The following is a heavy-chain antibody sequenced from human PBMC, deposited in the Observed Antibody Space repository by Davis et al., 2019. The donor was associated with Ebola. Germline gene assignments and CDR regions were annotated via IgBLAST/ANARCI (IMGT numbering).Heavy chain of an antibody. V-gene: IGHV4-31*03. CDR3: ARDLRYDSSGYDYYFYMDV. D-gene: IGHD3-22*01. CDR1: GGSISRGGSY. J-gene: IGHJ6*03. Sequence: PSETLSLTCTVSGGSISRGGSYWTWIRQHPGKGLEWIGYIYYGGSTYYKPSLKSRITISLDTSKNQFPLNLYSVTAAATAVYYCARDLRYDSSGYDYYFYMDVWGKGTTVTVSS. CDR2: IYYGGST.